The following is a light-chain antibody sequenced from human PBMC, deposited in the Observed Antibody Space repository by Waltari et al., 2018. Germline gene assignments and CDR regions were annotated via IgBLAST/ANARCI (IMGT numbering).Light chain of an antibody. CDR2: GNN. CDR3: AAWDDRLRGVV. CDR1: RSTFGIFM. V-gene: IGLV1-47*01. Sequence: SLLPQPPSASGTPGQGVPISCSETRSTFGIFMVSWYQQLPGTAPKLLIDGNNQRPSGVPDRFSGSKSGTSGSLAISGLRSEDEADYYCAAWDDRLRGVVFGGGTKLTV. J-gene: IGLJ2*01.